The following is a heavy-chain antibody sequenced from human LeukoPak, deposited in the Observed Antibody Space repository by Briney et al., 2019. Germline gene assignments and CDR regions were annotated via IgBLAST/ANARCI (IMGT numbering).Heavy chain of an antibody. CDR2: MNPNSGNT. CDR1: GYTFTSYD. D-gene: IGHD6-6*01. Sequence: ASVKVSCKASGYTFTSYDINWVRQATGQGLEWMGWMNPNSGNTGCAQKFQGRVTMTRNTSISTAYMELSSLRSEDTAVYYCARRGGARIAARFNPWGQGTLVTVSS. J-gene: IGHJ5*02. V-gene: IGHV1-8*01. CDR3: ARRGGARIAARFNP.